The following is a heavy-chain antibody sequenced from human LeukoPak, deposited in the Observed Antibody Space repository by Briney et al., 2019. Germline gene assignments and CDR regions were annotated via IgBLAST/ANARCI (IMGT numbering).Heavy chain of an antibody. Sequence: GGSLRLSCTAAGFTFEDYGMSWVRQTPGKGLEWVAGITWNGGSTDYAVSVRGRFTISRDNAKKSVYLQMNSLRAEDAALYHCARDGKRVTTQFYYYGIDLWGQGTTVTVSS. CDR3: ARDGKRVTTQFYYYGIDL. CDR2: ITWNGGST. J-gene: IGHJ6*02. D-gene: IGHD3-3*01. CDR1: GFTFEDYG. V-gene: IGHV3-20*01.